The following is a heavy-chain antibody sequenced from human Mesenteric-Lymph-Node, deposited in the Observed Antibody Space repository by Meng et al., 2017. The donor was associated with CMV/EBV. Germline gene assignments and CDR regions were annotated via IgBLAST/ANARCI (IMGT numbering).Heavy chain of an antibody. CDR2: ISAYSGNT. Sequence: ASVKVSCKASGYSFINYGISWVRQAPEEGLEWMGWISAYSGNTNYAERVQGRVTMTTDTSTSTAYMELRSLRSDDTAVYYCARGDCSSTSCYHPSNSGLDAWGQGTTVTVSS. CDR1: GYSFINYG. CDR3: ARGDCSSTSCYHPSNSGLDA. D-gene: IGHD2-2*01. J-gene: IGHJ6*02. V-gene: IGHV1-18*01.